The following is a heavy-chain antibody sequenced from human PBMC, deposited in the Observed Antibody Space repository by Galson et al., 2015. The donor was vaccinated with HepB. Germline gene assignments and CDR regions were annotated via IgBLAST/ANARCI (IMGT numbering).Heavy chain of an antibody. CDR3: AAEGYCSSTSCYDYYYYMDV. Sequence: SVKVSCKASGFTFTSSAVQWVRQARGQRLEWIGWIVVGSGNTNYAQKFQERVTITRDMSTSTAYMELSSLRSEDTAVYYCAAEGYCSSTSCYDYYYYMDVWGKGTTVTVSS. V-gene: IGHV1-58*01. CDR2: IVVGSGNT. D-gene: IGHD2-2*01. J-gene: IGHJ6*03. CDR1: GFTFTSSA.